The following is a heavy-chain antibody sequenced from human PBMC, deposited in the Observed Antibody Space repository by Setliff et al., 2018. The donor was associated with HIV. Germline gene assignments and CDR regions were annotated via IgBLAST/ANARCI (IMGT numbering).Heavy chain of an antibody. CDR2: INPDDSDI. CDR1: GYSFSNYW. J-gene: IGHJ4*02. CDR3: ARGIAALTASFDS. Sequence: PGESLKISCKGSGYSFSNYWIGWVRQMPGKGLEWMGIINPDDSDIRYSPSFQGQVTISADKSISTAYLQWSSLRASDTPMYYCARGIAALTASFDSWGQGSLVTVS. D-gene: IGHD2-21*02. V-gene: IGHV5-51*01.